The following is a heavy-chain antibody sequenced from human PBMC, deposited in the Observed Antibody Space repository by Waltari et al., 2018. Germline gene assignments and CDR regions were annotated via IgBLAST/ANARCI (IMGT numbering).Heavy chain of an antibody. J-gene: IGHJ5*02. Sequence: QVQLQESGPGLVKPSETLSLTCTVSPGSIRSFYWSWIRLPPGKGLEWIGYIYHSGITSYNPALKRRVPIGVDTSKNQFSLKMRSVTAADTAVYYCARTAPPYSNAAYGGWSDPWGQGTLVTVSS. CDR3: ARTAPPYSNAAYGGWSDP. CDR1: PGSIRSFY. D-gene: IGHD4-4*01. V-gene: IGHV4-59*08. CDR2: IYHSGIT.